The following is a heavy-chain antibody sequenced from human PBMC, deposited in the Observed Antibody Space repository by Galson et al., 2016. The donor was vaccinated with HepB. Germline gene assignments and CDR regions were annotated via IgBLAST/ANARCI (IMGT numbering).Heavy chain of an antibody. V-gene: IGHV3-66*01. CDR1: GFSVSGSY. J-gene: IGHJ4*02. CDR3: AHNNGWYGKGYFDY. CDR2: IYSGGDT. Sequence: SLRLSCAASGFSVSGSYMSWVRQAPGKGLEWVSVIYSGGDTLYADPVKGRFTISRDNSKNTLYLQMDSLRAEDTAVYYCAHNNGWYGKGYFDYWGQGTLVTVSS. D-gene: IGHD6-19*01.